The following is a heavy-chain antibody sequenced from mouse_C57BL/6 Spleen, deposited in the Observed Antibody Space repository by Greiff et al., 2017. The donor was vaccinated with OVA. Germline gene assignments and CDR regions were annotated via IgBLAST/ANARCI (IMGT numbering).Heavy chain of an antibody. V-gene: IGHV1-50*01. CDR1: GYTFTSYW. CDR2: IDPSDSYT. D-gene: IGHD2-5*01. CDR3: ARSPYSNLYYFDY. J-gene: IGHJ2*01. Sequence: QVQLQQPGAELVKPGASVKLSCKASGYTFTSYWMQWVKQRPGQGLEWIGEIDPSDSYTNYNQKLKGKATLTVDTSSSPAYMQLSSLTSEDSAVYYCARSPYSNLYYFDYWGQGTTLTVSS.